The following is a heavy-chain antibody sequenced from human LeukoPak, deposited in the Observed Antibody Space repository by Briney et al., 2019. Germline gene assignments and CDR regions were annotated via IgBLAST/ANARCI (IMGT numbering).Heavy chain of an antibody. CDR1: GFSFSGST. CDR3: TRLGGGSPGLIIVPGANKLKWYDP. CDR2: IRSKRDNYAT. J-gene: IGHJ5*02. V-gene: IGHV3-73*01. D-gene: IGHD2-2*01. Sequence: PGGSLRLSCATSGFSFSGSTMHWVRQAPGKGLEWLGHIRSKRDNYATVYAASVEGRFTISRDDSKSTAYLQMNSLKIEDTALYHCTRLGGGSPGLIIVPGANKLKWYDPWGQGTLVTVSS.